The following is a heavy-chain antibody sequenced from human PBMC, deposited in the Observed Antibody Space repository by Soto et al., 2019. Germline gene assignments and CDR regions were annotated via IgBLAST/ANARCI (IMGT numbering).Heavy chain of an antibody. CDR1: GYTFTSCG. D-gene: IGHD1-26*01. J-gene: IGHJ5*02. CDR3: ARDQVRIVGATAWFDP. Sequence: ASVKVSCKASGYTFTSCGISWVRQAPGQGLEWMGWISAYNGNTNYAQKLQGRVTMTTDTSTSTAYMELRSLRSDDTAVYYCARDQVRIVGATAWFDPWGQGTLVTVSS. V-gene: IGHV1-18*01. CDR2: ISAYNGNT.